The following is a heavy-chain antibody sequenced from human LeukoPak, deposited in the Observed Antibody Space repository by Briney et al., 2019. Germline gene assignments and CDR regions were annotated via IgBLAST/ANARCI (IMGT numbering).Heavy chain of an antibody. CDR2: IIPIFGTA. CDR1: GYTFTSYY. CDR3: ARDRIAAAGYYYYYMDV. D-gene: IGHD6-13*01. V-gene: IGHV1-69*05. J-gene: IGHJ6*03. Sequence: ASVKVSCKASGYTFTSYYMHWVRQAPGQGLEWMGGIIPIFGTANYAQKFQGRVTITTDESTSTAYMELSSLRSEDTAVYYCARDRIAAAGYYYYYMDVWGKGTTVTVSS.